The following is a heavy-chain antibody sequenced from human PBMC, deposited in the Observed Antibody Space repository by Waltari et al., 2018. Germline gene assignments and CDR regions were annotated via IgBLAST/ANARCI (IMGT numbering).Heavy chain of an antibody. J-gene: IGHJ4*02. D-gene: IGHD5-12*01. CDR3: AREMMIVAGRPNYFDS. CDR1: GGSIRSNY. CDR2: IYGSGGSI. V-gene: IGHV4-4*07. Sequence: QVQLQESGPGLVKPSETLSLTCAVSGGSIRSNYWSWIRQSPGKGLEWIGRIYGSGGSIDYNPSLKSRVTISTDTSKNQVSLKLTSMTAADTAVYYCAREMMIVAGRPNYFDSWGQGVLVTVSS.